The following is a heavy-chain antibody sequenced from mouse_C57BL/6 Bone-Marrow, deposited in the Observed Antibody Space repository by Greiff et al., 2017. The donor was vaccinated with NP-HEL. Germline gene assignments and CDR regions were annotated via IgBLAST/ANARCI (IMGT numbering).Heavy chain of an antibody. J-gene: IGHJ1*03. Sequence: DVKLVESGGGLVQPGGSLKLSCAASGFTFSDYYMYWVRQTPEKRLEWVAYISNGGGSTYYPDTVKGRFTISRDNAKNTLYLQMSRLKSEDTAMYYCARQVPSTTVVRYWYFDVWGTGTTVTVSS. V-gene: IGHV5-12*01. D-gene: IGHD1-1*01. CDR2: ISNGGGST. CDR3: ARQVPSTTVVRYWYFDV. CDR1: GFTFSDYY.